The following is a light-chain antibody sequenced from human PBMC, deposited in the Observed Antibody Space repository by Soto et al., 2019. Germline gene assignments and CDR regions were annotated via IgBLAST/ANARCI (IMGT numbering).Light chain of an antibody. J-gene: IGKJ2*01. CDR2: GSS. Sequence: VLTQSTGTLALSPGERATLSCRASQSVSNNYFAWYQQKPGQAPRLLIFGSSDRATGIPDRFSGSGSGTDFTLTISRLEPEDFAVYYCQQYGSSPPYTFGQGTKLEIK. CDR1: QSVSNNY. V-gene: IGKV3-20*01. CDR3: QQYGSSPPYT.